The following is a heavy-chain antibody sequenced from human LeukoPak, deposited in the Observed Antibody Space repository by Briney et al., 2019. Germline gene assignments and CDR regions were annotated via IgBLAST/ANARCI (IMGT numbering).Heavy chain of an antibody. J-gene: IGHJ1*01. CDR2: INAGNGNT. Sequence: GASVKVSCKASGYTFTSYAMHWVRQAPGQRLEWMGWINAGNGNTKNSQKFQGRVTITRDTSASTAYMELSSLRSEDTAVYYCAKSVYYDSSGYTEYFQHWGQGTLVTVSS. CDR3: AKSVYYDSSGYTEYFQH. CDR1: GYTFTSYA. D-gene: IGHD3-22*01. V-gene: IGHV1-3*01.